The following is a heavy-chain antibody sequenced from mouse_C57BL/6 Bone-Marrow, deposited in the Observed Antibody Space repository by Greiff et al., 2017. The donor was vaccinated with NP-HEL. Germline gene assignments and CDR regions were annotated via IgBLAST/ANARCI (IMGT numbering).Heavy chain of an antibody. CDR3: ARLHYGSSYWYFDV. J-gene: IGHJ1*03. CDR2: IDPSDSET. V-gene: IGHV1-52*01. Sequence: VQLQQPGAELVRPGSSVKLSCKASGYTFTSYWMHWVKQRPIQGLEWIGNIDPSDSETHYNQKFKDKATLTVDKSSSTAYMQLSSLTSEDSAVYYCARLHYGSSYWYFDVWGTGTTVTVSS. CDR1: GYTFTSYW. D-gene: IGHD1-1*01.